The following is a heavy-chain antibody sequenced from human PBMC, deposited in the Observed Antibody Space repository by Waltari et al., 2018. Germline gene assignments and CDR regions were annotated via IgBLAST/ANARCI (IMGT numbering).Heavy chain of an antibody. Sequence: QVQLVQSGDEVKKPGDSVKVSCKASGYIFTDFYLPRLRQAPGQGLEWMGTVNPNGGRATYAQKLQDRVTMTRDTSTSTVYMELSRLRSEDTAVYYCARAGSTLIWGVAEWGQGTLVTVSS. D-gene: IGHD2-2*01. CDR3: ARAGSTLIWGVAE. J-gene: IGHJ4*02. CDR2: VNPNGGRA. CDR1: GYIFTDFY. V-gene: IGHV1-46*04.